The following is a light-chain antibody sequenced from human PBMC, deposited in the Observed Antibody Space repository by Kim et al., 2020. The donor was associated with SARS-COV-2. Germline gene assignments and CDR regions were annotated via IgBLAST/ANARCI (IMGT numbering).Light chain of an antibody. CDR2: LGS. J-gene: IGKJ1*01. Sequence: SASISFRSSQSLLQSTGYDYLDWYLQTPGQSPQLLIYLGSNRASGVPDRFSGSGSGTDFTLKISRVEAEDVGVYYCMQALQTPLTFGQGTKVDIK. CDR1: QSLLQSTGYDY. CDR3: MQALQTPLT. V-gene: IGKV2-28*01.